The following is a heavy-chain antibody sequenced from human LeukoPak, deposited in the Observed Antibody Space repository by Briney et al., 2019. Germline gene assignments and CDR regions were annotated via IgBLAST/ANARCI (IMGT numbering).Heavy chain of an antibody. CDR2: VSDSGTDT. CDR1: GFTFSTFA. CDR3: AKDLMPHSSGSLFDY. D-gene: IGHD3-22*01. Sequence: GGSLRLSCAASGFTFSTFAMTWVRQVPGRGLEWVSAVSDSGTDTFYADSVRGRFTISRDNSKNALYLQMKGLGAEDTAIYYCAKDLMPHSSGSLFDYWGQGTLVTVSS. J-gene: IGHJ4*02. V-gene: IGHV3-23*01.